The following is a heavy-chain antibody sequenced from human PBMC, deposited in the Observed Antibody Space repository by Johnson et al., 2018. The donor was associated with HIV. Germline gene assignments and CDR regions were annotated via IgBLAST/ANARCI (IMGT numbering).Heavy chain of an antibody. CDR1: GFTFSSYA. Sequence: QVQLVESGGGVVQPGRSLRLSCAASGFTFSSYAMHWVRQAPGKGLEWVAVISYDGSNKYYADSVKGRFTISRDNSKNTLYLQMNSLRAEDTALYYCARVPEGDDDAFDIWGQGTMVTVSS. J-gene: IGHJ3*02. V-gene: IGHV3-30-3*01. CDR3: ARVPEGDDDAFDI. CDR2: ISYDGSNK. D-gene: IGHD2-21*01.